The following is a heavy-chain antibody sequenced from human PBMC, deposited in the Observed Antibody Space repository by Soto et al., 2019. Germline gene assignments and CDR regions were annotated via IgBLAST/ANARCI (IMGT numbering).Heavy chain of an antibody. J-gene: IGHJ1*01. V-gene: IGHV3-23*01. Sequence: GGSLRLSCAASGFTFSSYAMSWVRQAPGKGLEWVSAISGSGGSTYYADSVKGRFTISRDNSKNTLYLQMNSLRAEDTAVYYWAKSEQQLGHEYFQHWGQGTLVTVSS. CDR3: AKSEQQLGHEYFQH. CDR1: GFTFSSYA. CDR2: ISGSGGST. D-gene: IGHD6-13*01.